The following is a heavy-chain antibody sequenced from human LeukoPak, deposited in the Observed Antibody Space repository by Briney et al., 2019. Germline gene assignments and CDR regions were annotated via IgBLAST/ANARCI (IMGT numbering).Heavy chain of an antibody. D-gene: IGHD3-22*01. CDR2: MNPNSGNT. CDR1: GYTFTSYD. Sequence: GASVKVSCKASGYTFTSYDINWVRQATGQGLEWMGWMNPNSGNTGYAQKFQGRVTITRNTSISTAYMELSSLRSEDTAVYYCARSYDSSGNAGYWGQGTLVTVSS. J-gene: IGHJ4*02. CDR3: ARSYDSSGNAGY. V-gene: IGHV1-8*03.